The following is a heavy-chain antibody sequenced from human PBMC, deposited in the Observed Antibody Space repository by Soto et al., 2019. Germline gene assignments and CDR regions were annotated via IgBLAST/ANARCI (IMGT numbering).Heavy chain of an antibody. J-gene: IGHJ6*02. Sequence: SQTLSLTCAISGDSVSSNSAAWNWIRQSPSRGLEWLGRTYYRSKWYNDYAVSVKSRITINPDTSKNQFSLQLNSVTPADTAVYYCARSPPPISSSSWYFDYYGMDVWGQGTTVTVSS. D-gene: IGHD6-13*01. CDR1: GDSVSSNSAA. CDR3: ARSPPPISSSSWYFDYYGMDV. CDR2: TYYRSKWYN. V-gene: IGHV6-1*01.